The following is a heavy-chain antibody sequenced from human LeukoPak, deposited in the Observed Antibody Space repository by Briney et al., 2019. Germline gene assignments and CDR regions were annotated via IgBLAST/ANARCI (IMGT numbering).Heavy chain of an antibody. Sequence: GEPLKISCKGSGSSFTSYWIGWVRQMPGKGLEWMGTIYPGDSDTRYSPSLQGQVTISADKSISTAYLQWSSLKASDTAMYYCARHEIVGATTYFDYWGQGTLVTVSS. V-gene: IGHV5-51*01. CDR3: ARHEIVGATTYFDY. CDR1: GSSFTSYW. D-gene: IGHD1-26*01. J-gene: IGHJ4*02. CDR2: IYPGDSDT.